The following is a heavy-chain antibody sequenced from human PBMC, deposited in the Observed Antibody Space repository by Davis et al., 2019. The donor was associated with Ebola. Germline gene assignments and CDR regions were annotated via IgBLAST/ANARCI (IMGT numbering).Heavy chain of an antibody. CDR1: VFNFGAYY. CDR2: INLHNCGT. Sequence: ASVTVSLLASVFNFGAYYIHWVRPAAGQGLESLGWINLHNCGTRYAPKFQGWVTMTRDTSIATAYMDLSRLTSNDTAVYYCARSRRLEEMDYWGQGTLVAVAS. CDR3: ARSRRLEEMDY. D-gene: IGHD3-3*01. V-gene: IGHV1-2*04. J-gene: IGHJ4*02.